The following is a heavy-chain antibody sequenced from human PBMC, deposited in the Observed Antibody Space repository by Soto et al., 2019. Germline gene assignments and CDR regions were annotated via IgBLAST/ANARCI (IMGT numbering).Heavy chain of an antibody. CDR3: ARDFSGYDFDGMDG. D-gene: IGHD5-12*01. J-gene: IGHJ6*02. CDR1: GFTFSDYY. V-gene: IGHV3-11*06. CDR2: ISSSSSYT. Sequence: SVGSLRLSCAASGFTFSDYYMIWILPSRGKGLEWVSYISSSSSYTNYADSVKGRFTISRDNAKNSLYLQMNSLRAEDTAVYYCARDFSGYDFDGMDGWGQGTTVTVSS.